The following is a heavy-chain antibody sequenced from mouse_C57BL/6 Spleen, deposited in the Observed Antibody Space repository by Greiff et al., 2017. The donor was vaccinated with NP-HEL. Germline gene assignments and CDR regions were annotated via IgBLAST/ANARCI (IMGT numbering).Heavy chain of an antibody. Sequence: EVKLVESGPGLVKPSQSLSLTCSVTGYSITSGYYWNWIRQFPGNKLEWMGYISYDGSNNYNPSLKNRISITRDTSKNQFFLKLNSVTTEDTATYYCASIYYDGSSPHWYFDVWGTGTTVTVSS. CDR2: ISYDGSN. D-gene: IGHD1-1*01. CDR1: GYSITSGYY. V-gene: IGHV3-6*01. J-gene: IGHJ1*03. CDR3: ASIYYDGSSPHWYFDV.